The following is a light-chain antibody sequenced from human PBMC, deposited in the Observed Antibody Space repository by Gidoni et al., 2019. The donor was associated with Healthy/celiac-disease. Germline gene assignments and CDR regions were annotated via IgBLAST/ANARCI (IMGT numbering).Light chain of an antibody. CDR3: QQYDNLPLT. CDR2: DAS. V-gene: IGKV1-33*01. J-gene: IGKJ4*01. CDR1: QDISNY. Sequence: DIQMTQSPSSLSASVGDRVTITCQASQDISNYLNWYQQKPGKAPKLLLYDASNLETGVPSRFSGSGSGTDFTFTISSLQPEDIATYYCQQYDNLPLTFGGXTKVEIK.